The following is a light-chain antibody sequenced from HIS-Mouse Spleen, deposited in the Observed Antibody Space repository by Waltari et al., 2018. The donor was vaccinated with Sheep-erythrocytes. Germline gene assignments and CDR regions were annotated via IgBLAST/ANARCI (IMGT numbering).Light chain of an antibody. Sequence: LTQPRSVSGSPGQTASITCPGDKLGDKYACWYQQKPGQSPVLVIYQDSKRPSGIPERFSGSNSGNTATLTISGTQAMDEADYYCQAWDSSTAVFGGGTKLTVL. CDR1: KLGDKY. J-gene: IGLJ2*01. CDR2: QDS. V-gene: IGLV3-1*01. CDR3: QAWDSSTAV.